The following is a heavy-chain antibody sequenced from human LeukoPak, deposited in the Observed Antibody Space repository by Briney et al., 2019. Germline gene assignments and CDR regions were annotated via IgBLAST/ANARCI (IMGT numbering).Heavy chain of an antibody. V-gene: IGHV1-69*01. CDR2: IIPIFGTA. J-gene: IGHJ4*02. Sequence: SVKVSRKASGGTFSSYAISWVRQAPGQGLEWMGGIIPIFGTANYAQKFQGRVTITADESTSTAYMELSSLRSEDTAVYYCARDVDGYNYYFDYWGQGTLVTVSS. D-gene: IGHD5-24*01. CDR1: GGTFSSYA. CDR3: ARDVDGYNYYFDY.